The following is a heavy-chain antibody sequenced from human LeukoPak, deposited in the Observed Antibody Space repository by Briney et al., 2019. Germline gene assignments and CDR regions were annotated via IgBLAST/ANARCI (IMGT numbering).Heavy chain of an antibody. J-gene: IGHJ3*02. CDR3: ARGLQETLAWLKALSAFDI. D-gene: IGHD5-24*01. CDR1: GYTFTSYG. V-gene: IGHV1-18*01. CDR2: ISAYNGNT. Sequence: GASVKASCKASGYTFTSYGISWVRQAPGQGLEWMGWISAYNGNTNYAQKLQGRVTMSTDTSTSTGYMELRSLRSDDTAVYYCARGLQETLAWLKALSAFDIWGQGTMVTVSS.